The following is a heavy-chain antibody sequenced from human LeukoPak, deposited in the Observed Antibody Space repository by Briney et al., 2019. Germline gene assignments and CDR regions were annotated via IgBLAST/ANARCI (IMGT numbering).Heavy chain of an antibody. CDR1: GFTVSSNY. CDR2: IYSGGST. V-gene: IGHV3-66*01. D-gene: IGHD4-17*01. J-gene: IGHJ3*02. CDR3: AKGRLRKMIIPFDI. Sequence: GGSLRLSCAASGFTVSSNYMSWVRQAPGKGLEWVSVIYSGGSTYYADSVKGRFTISRDNSKNTLYLQMNSLRAEDTAVYYCAKGRLRKMIIPFDIWGQGTMVTVSS.